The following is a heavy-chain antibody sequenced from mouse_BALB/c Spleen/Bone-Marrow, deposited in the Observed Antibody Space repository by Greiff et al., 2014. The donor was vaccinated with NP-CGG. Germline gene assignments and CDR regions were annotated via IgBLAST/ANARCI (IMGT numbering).Heavy chain of an antibody. J-gene: IGHJ3*01. CDR2: IYPGNVNT. CDR3: ARGGYDGAWFAY. V-gene: IGHV1S56*01. CDR1: GYTFTSYY. Sequence: QVQLQQSGPELVKPGASVRISCKASGYTFTSYYIHWVKQRPGQGLEWIGWIYPGNVNTNYNEKFKAKATLTADKSSSTAYMQLSSLTSVDSAVYFCARGGYDGAWFAYWGQGTLVTVSA. D-gene: IGHD2-14*01.